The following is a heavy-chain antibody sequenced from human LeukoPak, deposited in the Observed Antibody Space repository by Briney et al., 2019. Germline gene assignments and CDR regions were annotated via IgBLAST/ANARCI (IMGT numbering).Heavy chain of an antibody. J-gene: IGHJ4*02. V-gene: IGHV3-48*04. CDR1: GFTFSLYS. D-gene: IGHD2-15*01. CDR3: ARRDCSGGSCYLAY. CDR2: ISSSRSTI. Sequence: GGSLRLSCAASGFTFSLYSMNWVRQAPGKGLEWLSYISSSRSTIYYADSVKGRFTISSDNAKNTLYLQMNSLRAEDTAVYYCARRDCSGGSCYLAYWGQGTLVTVSS.